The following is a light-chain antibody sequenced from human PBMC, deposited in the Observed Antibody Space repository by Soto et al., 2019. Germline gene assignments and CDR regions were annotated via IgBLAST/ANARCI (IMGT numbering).Light chain of an antibody. Sequence: EIVLTHSQATLSLFPGERATLSPRASQNVRTYLARYQQKPGQAPRLLIYGASSRATGIPDRFSGSGSGTDFTLTISRLEPEDFAVYYCQQYGSSPRTFGQGTKV. CDR1: QNVRTY. V-gene: IGKV3-20*01. J-gene: IGKJ1*01. CDR2: GAS. CDR3: QQYGSSPRT.